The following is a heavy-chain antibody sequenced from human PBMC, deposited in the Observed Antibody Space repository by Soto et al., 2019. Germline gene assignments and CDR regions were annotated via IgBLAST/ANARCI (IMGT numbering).Heavy chain of an antibody. CDR1: GGSISSYY. D-gene: IGHD2-8*01. CDR3: ARDCTNGVCYRGVDWFDP. V-gene: IGHV4-59*01. CDR2: IYYSGST. J-gene: IGHJ5*02. Sequence: SETLSLTCTVSGGSISSYYWSWIRQPPGKGLEWIGYIYYSGSTNYNPSLKSRVTISVDTSKNQFSLKLSSVTAADTAVYYCARDCTNGVCYRGVDWFDPWGQGALVTVSS.